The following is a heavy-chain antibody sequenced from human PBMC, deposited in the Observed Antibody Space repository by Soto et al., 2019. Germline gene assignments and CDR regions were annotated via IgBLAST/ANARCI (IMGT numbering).Heavy chain of an antibody. D-gene: IGHD6-19*01. Sequence: SETLSLTCTVSGGSISSGGYYWSWILHHPGKGLEWIGYIYYSGSTYYNPSLKSRVTISVDTSKNHFSLKLSSVTAADTAVYYCARSGIAVAGNGDWCEHWGEGNQVHVSA. J-gene: IGHJ5*02. CDR2: IYYSGST. CDR3: ARSGIAVAGNGDWCEH. V-gene: IGHV4-31*03. CDR1: GGSISSGGYY.